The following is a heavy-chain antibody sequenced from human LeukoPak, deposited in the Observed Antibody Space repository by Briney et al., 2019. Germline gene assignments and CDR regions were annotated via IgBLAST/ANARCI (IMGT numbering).Heavy chain of an antibody. J-gene: IGHJ4*02. CDR1: GVSFSGYY. D-gene: IGHD3-22*01. V-gene: IGHV4-34*01. Sequence: PSETLSLTCGVYGVSFSGYYWSWIRQPPGKGLEWMGEINHSESTNYNPSLKSRATISVDTSKCQFSLKLSSVTAADTAVYYCASLRGTSFYYDSGGYLGYWGQGTLVTVPS. CDR2: INHSEST. CDR3: ASLRGTSFYYDSGGYLGY.